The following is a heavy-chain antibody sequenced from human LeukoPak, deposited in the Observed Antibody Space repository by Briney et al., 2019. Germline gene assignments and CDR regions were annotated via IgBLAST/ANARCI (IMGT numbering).Heavy chain of an antibody. CDR2: INTNTGNP. CDR1: GYTFTSYA. Sequence: ASVKVSCKASGYTFTSYAMNWVRQAPGQGLEWMGWINTNTGNPTYAQGFTGRFVFSLDTSFSTAYLHISSLKAEDTAVYYCARDPKQWLGLYYYYMDVWGKGTTVTVSS. CDR3: ARDPKQWLGLYYYYMDV. D-gene: IGHD6-19*01. V-gene: IGHV7-4-1*02. J-gene: IGHJ6*03.